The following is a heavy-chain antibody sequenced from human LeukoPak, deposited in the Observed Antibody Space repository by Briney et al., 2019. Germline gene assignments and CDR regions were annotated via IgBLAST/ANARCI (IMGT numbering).Heavy chain of an antibody. CDR1: GFTFSSYA. Sequence: GGSLRLSCAASGFTFSSYAMSWVRQAPGKGLEWVSAISGSGGSTYYADSVKGRFTTSRDNSKNTLYPQMSSLRAEDTAVYYCAKRALVFGVVITGYFDYWGQGTLVTVSS. CDR2: ISGSGGST. V-gene: IGHV3-23*01. CDR3: AKRALVFGVVITGYFDY. J-gene: IGHJ4*02. D-gene: IGHD3-3*01.